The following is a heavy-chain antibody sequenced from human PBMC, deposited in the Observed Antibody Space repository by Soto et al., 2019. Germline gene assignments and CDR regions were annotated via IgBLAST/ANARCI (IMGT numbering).Heavy chain of an antibody. D-gene: IGHD3-10*01. CDR3: ARHFVAVVIKGWGY. CDR2: TYYNGNA. CDR1: GGSLSGYY. Sequence: SETLSLTCAVSGGSLSGYYWDWLRQPPGKGLEWIGTTYYNGNAYYNSSLKSRVSMSVDTSKNQFSLKLVSVTAADTAVYYCARHFVAVVIKGWGYWGQGTLVTVSS. V-gene: IGHV4-34*01. J-gene: IGHJ4*02.